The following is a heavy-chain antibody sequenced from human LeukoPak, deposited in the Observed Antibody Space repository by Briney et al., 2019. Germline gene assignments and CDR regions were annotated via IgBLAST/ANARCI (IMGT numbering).Heavy chain of an antibody. CDR1: GDSLSSNTAT. CDR2: TYYRSKWLN. Sequence: PSQTPSLTCAISGDSLSSNTATWNWIRHPPTRGLEWLGRTYYRSKWLNDDAVSVRSRINFDADTSKNQFSLHLNSVTPEDTAMDYCARVVAVPGTFEYWGQGTPVTVSS. V-gene: IGHV6-1*01. J-gene: IGHJ4*02. CDR3: ARVVAVPGTFEY. D-gene: IGHD6-19*01.